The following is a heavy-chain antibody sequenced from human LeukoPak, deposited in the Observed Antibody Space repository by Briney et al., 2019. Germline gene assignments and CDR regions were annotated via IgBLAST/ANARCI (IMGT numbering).Heavy chain of an antibody. V-gene: IGHV3-30*03. D-gene: IGHD6-19*01. J-gene: IGHJ6*02. CDR3: ARDLEIQNEQWLVRDKYYYYGMDV. CDR1: GFTFSSYA. Sequence: GGSLRLSCAASGFTFSSYAMSWVRQAPGKGLEWVAVISYDGSNKYYADSVKGRFTISRDNSQNTLYLQMNSLRAEDTAVYYCARDLEIQNEQWLVRDKYYYYGMDVWGQGTTVTVSS. CDR2: ISYDGSNK.